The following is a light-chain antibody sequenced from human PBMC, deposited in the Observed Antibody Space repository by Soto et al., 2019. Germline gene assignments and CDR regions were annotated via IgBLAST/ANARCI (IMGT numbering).Light chain of an antibody. CDR2: GAS. V-gene: IGKV3-15*01. CDR1: QSVSSN. J-gene: IGKJ4*02. CDR3: KQYNNWLK. Sequence: EIVFTHSPFALSLPPGERATLSFMASQSVSSNLGWYQQRPGQAPRLLIYGASTRATGIPARFSGSWSGKEFTLTISSLQSEDFAVYYCKQYNNWLKFGGGTKVDIK.